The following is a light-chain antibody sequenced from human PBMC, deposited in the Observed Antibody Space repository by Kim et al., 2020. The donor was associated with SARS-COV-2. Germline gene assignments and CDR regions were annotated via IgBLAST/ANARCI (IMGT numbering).Light chain of an antibody. Sequence: SASVGDRVTITCRASQIINTFLAWYKQKPGKAPDLLIYQASSLQIGVPSRFSGSGSGTEFTLTINSLQPDDFATYYCQHYIRFPYTFGQGTKLE. CDR3: QHYIRFPYT. J-gene: IGKJ2*01. CDR1: QIINTF. CDR2: QAS. V-gene: IGKV1-5*03.